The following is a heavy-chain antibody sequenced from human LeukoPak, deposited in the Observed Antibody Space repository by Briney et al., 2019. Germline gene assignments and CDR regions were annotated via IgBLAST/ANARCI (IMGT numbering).Heavy chain of an antibody. D-gene: IGHD3-10*01. Sequence: WGTLPLTCTVSGGSISSSSYYWGWIRQPPGKGLEWIGSIYYSGSTYYNPSLKSRVTISVDTSKNQFSLKLSSVTAADTAVYYCARHSPGGAFDIWGQGTMVTVSS. V-gene: IGHV4-39*01. CDR3: ARHSPGGAFDI. CDR1: GGSISSSSYY. J-gene: IGHJ3*02. CDR2: IYYSGST.